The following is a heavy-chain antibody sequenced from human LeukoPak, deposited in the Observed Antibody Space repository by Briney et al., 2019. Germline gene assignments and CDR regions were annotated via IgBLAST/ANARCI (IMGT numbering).Heavy chain of an antibody. CDR3: ARRSGWGNKWFDP. Sequence: GESLKISCKGSGYSFTSYWISWVRQMPGKGLEWMGRIDPSDSYTNYSPPFQGHVTISADKSISTAYLQWNSLKASDTAMYYCARRSGWGNKWFDPWGQGTLVTVSS. V-gene: IGHV5-10-1*01. CDR1: GYSFTSYW. J-gene: IGHJ5*02. D-gene: IGHD6-19*01. CDR2: IDPSDSYT.